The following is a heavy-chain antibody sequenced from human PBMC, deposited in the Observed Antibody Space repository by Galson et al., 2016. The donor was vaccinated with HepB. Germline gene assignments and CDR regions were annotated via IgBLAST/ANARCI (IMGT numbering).Heavy chain of an antibody. V-gene: IGHV4-31*03. CDR3: AREKIQFDS. Sequence: TLSLTCTVSGGSISSGTYFWTWIRQHPGEGLEWIGYVHHGGNTYYNPSLKNRVTLSVDTSENEFYLNLTSVTAADTAIYYCAREKIQFDSWGQGMLVTVSS. CDR1: GGSISSGTYF. J-gene: IGHJ5*01. CDR2: VHHGGNT.